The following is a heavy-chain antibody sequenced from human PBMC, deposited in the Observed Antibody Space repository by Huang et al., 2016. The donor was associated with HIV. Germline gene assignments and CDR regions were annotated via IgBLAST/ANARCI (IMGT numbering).Heavy chain of an antibody. V-gene: IGHV3-30*04. D-gene: IGHD3-22*01. Sequence: QVQLVESGGGVVQPGRSLRLSCAIAGFTFSGFAIHWVRQAPGKGLGWVAVMLHDGNNKFYSDSVNGRFTMSRDKSKNTLYLEVNSRRAEDTAVYYCARGGGFYDSSGYFHFPFDIWGQGTLVTVSS. CDR3: ARGGGFYDSSGYFHFPFDI. J-gene: IGHJ3*02. CDR2: MLHDGNNK. CDR1: GFTFSGFA.